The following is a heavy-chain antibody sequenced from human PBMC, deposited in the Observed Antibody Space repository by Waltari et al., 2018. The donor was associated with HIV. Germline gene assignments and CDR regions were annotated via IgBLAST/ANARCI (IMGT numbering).Heavy chain of an antibody. CDR3: AREAGYNSGWYGGYYFDF. CDR2: INHSATT. CDR1: GGSFSAYY. D-gene: IGHD6-19*01. J-gene: IGHJ4*02. V-gene: IGHV4-34*02. Sequence: VQLQQWGARQLRASDTLSLTCAVYGGSFSAYYWTWIRQSPGKGLEWIGEINHSATTNYSPSLKSRVTISRDTSKNQFALKLTSVTAADTAVYYCAREAGYNSGWYGGYYFDFWGQGALVTVSS.